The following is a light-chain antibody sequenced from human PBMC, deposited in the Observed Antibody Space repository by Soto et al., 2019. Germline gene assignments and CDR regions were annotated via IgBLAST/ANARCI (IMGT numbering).Light chain of an antibody. Sequence: DIQMTQPPSSLSASVGDRVTITCRASQSISSYLNWYQQKPGKAPKLLIYAASSLQSGVPSRFSVSGSGTDFTLTISSLQPEDFATYYCQQSYSTPPTLGQGTKVEIK. CDR2: AAS. V-gene: IGKV1-39*01. CDR1: QSISSY. J-gene: IGKJ1*01. CDR3: QQSYSTPPT.